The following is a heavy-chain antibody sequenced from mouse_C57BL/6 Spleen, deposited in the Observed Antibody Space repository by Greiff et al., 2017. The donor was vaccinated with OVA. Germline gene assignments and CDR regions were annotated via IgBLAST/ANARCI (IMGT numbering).Heavy chain of an antibody. J-gene: IGHJ1*03. CDR2: IDPSDSYT. CDR1: GYTFTSYW. D-gene: IGHD3-3*01. Sequence: VQLQQPGAELVMPGASVKLSCKASGYTFTSYWMHWVKQRPGQGLEWIGEIDPSDSYTNYNQKFKGKSTLTVDKSSSTAYMQLSSLTSEDSAVYYCARWGGTGYCDVWGTGTTVTVSS. V-gene: IGHV1-69*01. CDR3: ARWGGTGYCDV.